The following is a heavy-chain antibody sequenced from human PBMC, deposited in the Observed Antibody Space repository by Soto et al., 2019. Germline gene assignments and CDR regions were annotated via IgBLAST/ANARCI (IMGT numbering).Heavy chain of an antibody. Sequence: SVKVSCKASGFTFTSPAVQWVRQARGQRLEWIGWIVVGSGNTNYAQKFQERVTITRDMSTSTAYMELSSLRSEDTAVYYCAADVGDIAAAYYWGQGTLVTVSS. CDR1: GFTFTSPA. CDR3: AADVGDIAAAYY. J-gene: IGHJ4*02. CDR2: IVVGSGNT. V-gene: IGHV1-58*01. D-gene: IGHD6-13*01.